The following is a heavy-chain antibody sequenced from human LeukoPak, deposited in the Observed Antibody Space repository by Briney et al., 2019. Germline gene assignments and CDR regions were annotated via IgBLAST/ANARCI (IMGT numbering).Heavy chain of an antibody. J-gene: IGHJ4*02. CDR3: ARVIGGQLERRWDFDY. CDR2: ISSSSSYI. CDR1: GFTFSSYS. V-gene: IGHV3-21*01. Sequence: GGSLRLSCAASGFTFSSYSMNWVRQAPGKRLKWVSSISSSSSYIYYADSVKGRFTISRDNAKNSLYLQMNSLRAEDTAVYYCARVIGGQLERRWDFDYWGQGTLVTVSS. D-gene: IGHD1-1*01.